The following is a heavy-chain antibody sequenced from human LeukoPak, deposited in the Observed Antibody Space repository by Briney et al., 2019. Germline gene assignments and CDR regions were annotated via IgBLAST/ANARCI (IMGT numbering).Heavy chain of an antibody. CDR1: GFTFDDYA. V-gene: IGHV3-9*01. CDR3: AKDMLPFNYGDFPDY. CDR2: INWNSGSI. D-gene: IGHD4-17*01. Sequence: PGRSLRLSCAASGFTFDDYAMHWVRQAPGKGLEWVSGINWNSGSIGYADSVKGRFTISRDNAKNSLYLQMDSLRAEDTALYYCAKDMLPFNYGDFPDYWGQGTLVTVSS. J-gene: IGHJ4*02.